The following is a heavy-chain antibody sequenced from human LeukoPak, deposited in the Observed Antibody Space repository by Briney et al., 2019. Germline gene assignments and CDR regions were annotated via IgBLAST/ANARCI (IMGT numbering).Heavy chain of an antibody. Sequence: SSVKVSCKASGGTFSSYAISWVRQAPGQGLGWMGGIIPIFGTANYAQKFQGRVTITADESTSTAYMELSSLRSEDTAVYYCARVFTMVRGVLDAFDIWGQGTMVTVSS. J-gene: IGHJ3*02. D-gene: IGHD3-10*01. CDR3: ARVFTMVRGVLDAFDI. CDR1: GGTFSSYA. CDR2: IIPIFGTA. V-gene: IGHV1-69*01.